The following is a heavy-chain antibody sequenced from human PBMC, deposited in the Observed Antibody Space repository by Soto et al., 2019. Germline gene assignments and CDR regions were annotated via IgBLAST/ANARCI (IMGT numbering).Heavy chain of an antibody. V-gene: IGHV4-59*02. J-gene: IGHJ4*02. Sequence: PSETLSLTCTVSGGSVSSYYWSWIRQPPGKGLEWIGYIYHTGTINYNPSLRSRVTISMDTSKNQFSLKLNSVTAADMAVYYCGRVSHYSNPDYGGQGTLVTVSS. CDR1: GGSVSSYY. CDR2: IYHTGTI. D-gene: IGHD4-4*01. CDR3: GRVSHYSNPDY.